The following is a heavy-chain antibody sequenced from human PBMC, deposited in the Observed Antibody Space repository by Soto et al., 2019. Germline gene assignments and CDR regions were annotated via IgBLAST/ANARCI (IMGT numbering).Heavy chain of an antibody. D-gene: IGHD6-13*01. CDR3: AHSGPIATVAFDY. CDR2: IYYSGST. J-gene: IGHJ4*02. CDR1: GCSTSSYY. Sequence: SETLSLTCSVSGCSTSSYYWSWIRQPPGKGLEWIGYIYYSGSTDYSPSLKSRVTMSIDTSQNQVVLTMTNVHPEDTATYFCAHSGPIATVAFDYWGQGILVTVSS. V-gene: IGHV4-59*01.